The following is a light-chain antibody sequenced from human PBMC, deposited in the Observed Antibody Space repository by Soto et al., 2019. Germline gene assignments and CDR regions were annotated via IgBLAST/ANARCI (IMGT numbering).Light chain of an antibody. CDR2: EVS. J-gene: IGLJ1*01. CDR1: SSDVGGYNY. Sequence: QSALTQPASVSGSPGQSITISCTGTSSDVGGYNYVSWYQQHPGKAPKLMIYEVSNRPSGVSNRFSGSKSDNTASLTISGLQPEDEAYYYCSSYTSSSTYVFGTGTKLTVL. V-gene: IGLV2-14*01. CDR3: SSYTSSSTYV.